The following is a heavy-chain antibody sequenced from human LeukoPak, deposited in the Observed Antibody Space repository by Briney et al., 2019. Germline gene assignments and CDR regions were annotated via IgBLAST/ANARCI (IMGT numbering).Heavy chain of an antibody. V-gene: IGHV3-23*01. D-gene: IGHD5-18*01. CDR1: GFTFSSYA. CDR2: NSGSGGST. Sequence: PGGSLRLSCAASGFTFSSYAMTWVRQAPGQGLEWVSGNSGSGGSTYYPDSVKGRFTISRGNSKNTLYLQMNSLRAEDTAVYYCAKVIVSVDTAIDYWGQGTLVTVSS. CDR3: AKVIVSVDTAIDY. J-gene: IGHJ4*02.